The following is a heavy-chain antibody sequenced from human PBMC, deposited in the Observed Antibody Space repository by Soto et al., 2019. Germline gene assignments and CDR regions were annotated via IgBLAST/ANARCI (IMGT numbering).Heavy chain of an antibody. CDR2: ISGSGGST. D-gene: IGHD4-17*01. CDR3: AKGGRPTVTSFDY. V-gene: IGHV3-23*01. Sequence: GGSLRLSCAASGFTFSSYAMSWVRQAPGKGLEWVSAISGSGGSTYYADSVKGRFTISRGNSKNTLYLQMNSLRAEDTAVYYCAKGGRPTVTSFDYWGQGTLVTVSS. CDR1: GFTFSSYA. J-gene: IGHJ4*02.